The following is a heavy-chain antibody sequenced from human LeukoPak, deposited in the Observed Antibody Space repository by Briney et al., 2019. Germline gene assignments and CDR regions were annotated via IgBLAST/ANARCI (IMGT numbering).Heavy chain of an antibody. CDR3: AKAGLIVGATPSFFDY. CDR2: ISYDGSNK. D-gene: IGHD1-26*01. CDR1: GFTSSSYG. J-gene: IGHJ4*02. V-gene: IGHV3-30*18. Sequence: PGGSLRLSCAASGFTSSSYGMHWVRQAPGKGLEWVAVISYDGSNKYYADSVKGRFTISRDNSKNTLYLQMNSLRAEDTAVYYCAKAGLIVGATPSFFDYWGQGTLVTVSS.